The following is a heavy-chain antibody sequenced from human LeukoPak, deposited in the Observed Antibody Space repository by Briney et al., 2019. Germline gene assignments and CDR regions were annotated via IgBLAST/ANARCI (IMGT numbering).Heavy chain of an antibody. J-gene: IGHJ4*02. CDR2: ISYDGGTK. Sequence: PGGSLRLSCAASGFTFSTYGMHWVRQAPGKGLEWVAVISYDGGTKYYAGSMEGRFTISRDNSKNTLYLQMNSLRAEDTAMYYCAKGGYYYETLHYFDYWGQGTLVTVSS. CDR1: GFTFSTYG. CDR3: AKGGYYYETLHYFDY. V-gene: IGHV3-30*18. D-gene: IGHD3-22*01.